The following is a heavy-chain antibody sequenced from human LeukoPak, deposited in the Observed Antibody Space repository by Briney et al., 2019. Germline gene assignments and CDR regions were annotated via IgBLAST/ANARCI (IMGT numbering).Heavy chain of an antibody. CDR1: GFTFSSYA. Sequence: GGSLRLSCAASGFTFSSYAMHWVRQAPGKGLEWVAVISYDGSNKYYADSVKGRFTIFRDNSKNTLYLQMNSLRAEDTAVYYCSRSPWDYWGQGTLVTVSS. J-gene: IGHJ4*02. CDR3: SRSPWDY. CDR2: ISYDGSNK. V-gene: IGHV3-30-3*01.